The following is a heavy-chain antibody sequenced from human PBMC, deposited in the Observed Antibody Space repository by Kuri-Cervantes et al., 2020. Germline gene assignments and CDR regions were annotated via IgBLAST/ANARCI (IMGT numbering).Heavy chain of an antibody. CDR1: GYTLTELS. V-gene: IGHV1-24*01. J-gene: IGHJ5*02. D-gene: IGHD5-18*01. CDR2: FDPEDGET. CDR3: ARRGYNNWFDP. Sequence: ASVKVSCKVSGYTLTELSMHWVRQAPGKGLEWMGGFDPEDGETIYAQKFQGRVTMTTDTSTSTAYMELRSLRSDDTAVYYCARRGYNNWFDPWGQGTLVTVSS.